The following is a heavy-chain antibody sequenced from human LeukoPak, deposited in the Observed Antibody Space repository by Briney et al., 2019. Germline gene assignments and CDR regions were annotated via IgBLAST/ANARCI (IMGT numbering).Heavy chain of an antibody. D-gene: IGHD4-17*01. CDR3: ARAAGSTVTSRFDY. J-gene: IGHJ4*02. CDR1: GFSFSTYW. Sequence: PGGSLRHSCAASGFSFSTYWMSWVRQAPGKGLEWVASIKQDGSQKYYLDSVKGRFTISRDNAKNSLYLQMSSLRAEDTAVYYCARAAGSTVTSRFDYWGQGTMLSVSS. CDR2: IKQDGSQK. V-gene: IGHV3-7*01.